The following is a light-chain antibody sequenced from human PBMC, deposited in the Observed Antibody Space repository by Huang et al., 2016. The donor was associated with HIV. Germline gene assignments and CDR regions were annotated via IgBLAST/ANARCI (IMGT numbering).Light chain of an antibody. Sequence: DVVMTQSPLSLPVTLGQPASISCRASQSLVHSDGNSYLNWFQQRPGQSPRRLIYKGSHRESGVPVRFSGSGSGTDFTLRISRGEAEDVAIYYCMQGTHWPYTFGQGTKLEIK. V-gene: IGKV2-30*02. J-gene: IGKJ2*01. CDR2: KGS. CDR1: QSLVHSDGNSY. CDR3: MQGTHWPYT.